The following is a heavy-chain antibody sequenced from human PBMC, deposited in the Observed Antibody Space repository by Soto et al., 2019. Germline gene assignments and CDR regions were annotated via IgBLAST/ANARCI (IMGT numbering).Heavy chain of an antibody. CDR1: GFNFNFFW. Sequence: EVLLVESGGGLVQPGGSLRLSCAASGFNFNFFWMHWVRQAPGKGLVWVARINVDGSTTNYADSVKGRFTISRDNAKNTLFLQMDSLTVEDTAVYFCVRDSPTNLEDADAVASFFDPWGQGTLVTVSS. CDR3: VRDSPTNLEDADAVASFFDP. V-gene: IGHV3-74*01. CDR2: INVDGSTT. D-gene: IGHD5-12*01. J-gene: IGHJ5*02.